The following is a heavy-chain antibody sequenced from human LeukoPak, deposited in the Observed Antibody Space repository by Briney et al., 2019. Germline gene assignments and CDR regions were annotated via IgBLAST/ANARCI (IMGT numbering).Heavy chain of an antibody. D-gene: IGHD4-17*01. CDR3: ARERARYGDFAY. J-gene: IGHJ4*02. Sequence: SETLSLTCTVSGGSISSYYWSWIRQPPGKGLEWIGYIYYSGSTNYNPSLESRVTIPVDTSKNQFSLKLSSVTAADTAVYYCARERARYGDFAYWGQGTLVTVSS. V-gene: IGHV4-59*01. CDR1: GGSISSYY. CDR2: IYYSGST.